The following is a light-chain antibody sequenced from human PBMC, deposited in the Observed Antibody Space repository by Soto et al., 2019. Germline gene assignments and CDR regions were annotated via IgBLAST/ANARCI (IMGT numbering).Light chain of an antibody. CDR1: QSVSRY. Sequence: EIVLTQSPATLSLSPGERATLSSRASQSVSRYLAWYQQKPGQAPRLLIYDASNRATGIPARFSGSGSGTDFTLTISSLEPEDFAVYYCQQRSNWPPITFGQGTRLESK. V-gene: IGKV3-11*01. J-gene: IGKJ5*01. CDR2: DAS. CDR3: QQRSNWPPIT.